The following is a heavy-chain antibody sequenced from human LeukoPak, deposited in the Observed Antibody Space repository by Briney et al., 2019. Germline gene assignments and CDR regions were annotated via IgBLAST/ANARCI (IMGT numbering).Heavy chain of an antibody. V-gene: IGHV4-39*01. D-gene: IGHD6-19*01. Sequence: SETLSLTCTVSGGSISSSSYSWGWIRQPPGKGLEWIGSIYYSGSTYYNPSLKSRVTISVDTSKNQFSLKLSSVTAADTAVYYCARRRGQRQWLVQGAFDIWGQGTMVTVSS. CDR3: ARRRGQRQWLVQGAFDI. CDR2: IYYSGST. CDR1: GGSISSSSYS. J-gene: IGHJ3*02.